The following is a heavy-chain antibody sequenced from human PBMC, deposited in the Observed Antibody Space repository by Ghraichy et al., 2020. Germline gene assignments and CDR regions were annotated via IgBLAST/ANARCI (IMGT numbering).Heavy chain of an antibody. CDR1: GFTFSNYT. CDR2: VSNGGGGT. J-gene: IGHJ4*02. Sequence: LSLTCAASGFTFSNYTMSWVRQAPGKGPEWVSFVSNGGGGTYYADSVKGRFAISRDNSKNTVYLQMNSLRAEDTAVYYCARAPPRGAAVRRTLSGFDYWGQGTLVAVSS. V-gene: IGHV3-23*01. D-gene: IGHD6-6*01. CDR3: ARAPPRGAAVRRTLSGFDY.